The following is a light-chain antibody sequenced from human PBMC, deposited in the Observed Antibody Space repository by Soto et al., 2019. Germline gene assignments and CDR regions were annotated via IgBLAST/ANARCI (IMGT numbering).Light chain of an antibody. CDR3: SSYTSTNTVV. CDR1: SSDVGGYNY. J-gene: IGLJ2*01. V-gene: IGLV2-14*01. CDR2: EVR. Sequence: QSALTQPASVSGSPGQSITISCAGTSSDVGGYNYVSWYQQYPGKAPKLMIYEVRNRPSGVSNRFSGSKSGNTASLTISGLQAEYEADYYCSSYTSTNTVVFGGGTKLTVL.